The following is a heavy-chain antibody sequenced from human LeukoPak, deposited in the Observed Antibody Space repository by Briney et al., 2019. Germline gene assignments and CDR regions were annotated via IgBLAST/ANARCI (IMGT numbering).Heavy chain of an antibody. CDR3: GLSGNYYYYYMDV. J-gene: IGHJ6*03. Sequence: SVKVSCKASGGTFRTFAISWVRQAPGQGLEWMGGIIPIFGIPDSAQKFQGRLTITADESTTTAYMELSSLRSDDTAIYYCGLSGNYYYYYMDVWGKGTTVTVSS. D-gene: IGHD6-25*01. V-gene: IGHV1-69*13. CDR2: IIPIFGIP. CDR1: GGTFRTFA.